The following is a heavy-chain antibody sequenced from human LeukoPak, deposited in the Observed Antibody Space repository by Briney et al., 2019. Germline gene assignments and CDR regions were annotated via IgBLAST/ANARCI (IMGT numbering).Heavy chain of an antibody. CDR2: ISSSSSYI. V-gene: IGHV3-21*01. D-gene: IGHD3-10*01. J-gene: IGHJ6*02. CDR1: GFTFSSYS. Sequence: GGSLRLSCAASGFTFSSYSMNWVRQAPGKGLEWVSSISSSSSYIYYADSVKGRFTISRDNAKNSLYLQMNSLRAEDTAVYCCARDHGVRGVIYYYYGMDVWGQGTTVTVSS. CDR3: ARDHGVRGVIYYYYGMDV.